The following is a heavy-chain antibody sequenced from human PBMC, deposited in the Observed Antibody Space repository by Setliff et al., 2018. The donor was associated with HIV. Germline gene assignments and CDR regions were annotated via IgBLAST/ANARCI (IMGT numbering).Heavy chain of an antibody. D-gene: IGHD1-26*01. V-gene: IGHV4-34*01. J-gene: IGHJ4*02. CDR3: ATWRGVGGTA. CDR1: GGSISNYY. CDR2: INHRGST. Sequence: SETLSLTCTVSGGSISNYYWSWIRRPPGRGLEWIGEINHRGSTNYNPSFKSRVTISPETSKNQFSLKMNSVTAADTVVYYCATWRGVGGTAWGQGTLVTVSS.